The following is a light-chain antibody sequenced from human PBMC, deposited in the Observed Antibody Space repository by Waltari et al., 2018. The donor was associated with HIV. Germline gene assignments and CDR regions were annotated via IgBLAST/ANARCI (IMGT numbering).Light chain of an antibody. CDR3: SSYTTSSGI. CDR1: SSDVGGYNY. Sequence: QSALTQPASVSGSPGQSITISCTGTSSDVGGYNYVSWYPQHPGKAPTLMIYDVSKRPSGVSNRFSGSKSGNTASLTISGLQAEDEADYYCSSYTTSSGIFGTGTKVTVL. V-gene: IGLV2-14*01. J-gene: IGLJ1*01. CDR2: DVS.